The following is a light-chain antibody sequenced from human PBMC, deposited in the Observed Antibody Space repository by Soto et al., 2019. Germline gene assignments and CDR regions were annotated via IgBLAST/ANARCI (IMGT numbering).Light chain of an antibody. CDR3: SSYTSSSTLV. CDR2: DVS. CDR1: RSDVGGYNY. V-gene: IGLV2-14*01. J-gene: IGLJ2*01. Sequence: QFVLTQPASVSGSPGQSITISCTGTRSDVGGYNYVSWYQQHPGKAPKLMIYDVSNRPSGVSNRFSGSKSGNTASLTISGLQAEDEADYYCSSYTSSSTLVFGGGTQLTVL.